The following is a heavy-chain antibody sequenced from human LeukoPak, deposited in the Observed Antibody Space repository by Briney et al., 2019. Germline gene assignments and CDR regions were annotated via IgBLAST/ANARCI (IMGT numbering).Heavy chain of an antibody. J-gene: IGHJ4*02. V-gene: IGHV4-59*01. CDR3: ARALSTYYYDSSGYYFDC. D-gene: IGHD3-22*01. Sequence: SETLSLTCTVSGGSISSYYWSWIRQPPGKGLEWIGYIYYSGSTNYNPSLKSRVTISVDTSKNQFSLKLSSVTAADTAVYYCARALSTYYYDSSGYYFDCWGQGTLVTVSS. CDR2: IYYSGST. CDR1: GGSISSYY.